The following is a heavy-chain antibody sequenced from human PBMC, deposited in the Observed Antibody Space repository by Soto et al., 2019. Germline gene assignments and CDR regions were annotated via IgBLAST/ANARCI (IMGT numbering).Heavy chain of an antibody. V-gene: IGHV3-72*01. CDR2: IKKKGDKYTT. D-gene: IGHD1-26*01. CDR3: SDCGSSAFDS. CDR1: GFTVVDFG. Sequence: PWWSLRLSCVGCGFTVVDFGVQWVRQAPGKGLEWVGLIKKKGDKYTTQYAASVRGRFTISRDDSENTLYLQMNTLKIEDTAVYYCSDCGSSAFDSWGQGTLVTVSS. J-gene: IGHJ4*02.